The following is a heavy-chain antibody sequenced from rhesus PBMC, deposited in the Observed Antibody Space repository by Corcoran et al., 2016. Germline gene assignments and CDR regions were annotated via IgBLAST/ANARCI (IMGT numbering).Heavy chain of an antibody. J-gene: IGHJ4*01. CDR1: GGSIRGYY. V-gene: IGHV4-81*01. Sequence: QVQLQESGPGLVKPSETLSLTCALAGGSIRGYYWSWIRQAPGEGLEWIGNIDGNIAGTNYNPSLKSRVTISKDASKNQCSLKLSSVTSADTAVYYCAREAPPYYYSGSYYRFDYWGQGVLVTVSS. CDR3: AREAPPYYYSGSYYRFDY. CDR2: IDGNIAGT. D-gene: IGHD3-16*01.